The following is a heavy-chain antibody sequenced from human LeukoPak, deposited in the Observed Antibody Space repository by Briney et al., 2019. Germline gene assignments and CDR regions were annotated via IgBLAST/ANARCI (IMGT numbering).Heavy chain of an antibody. Sequence: GGSLRLSCAASGFTFSSYAMSWVRQAPGEGLEGVSAISGSGGSTYYADSVKGRFTISRDNSKHTLYLQMNSLRAEDTAAYYCARDRRAATSYYYYGMDVWGQGTTVTVSS. CDR3: ARDRRAATSYYYYGMDV. CDR2: ISGSGGST. D-gene: IGHD5-24*01. V-gene: IGHV3-23*01. CDR1: GFTFSSYA. J-gene: IGHJ6*02.